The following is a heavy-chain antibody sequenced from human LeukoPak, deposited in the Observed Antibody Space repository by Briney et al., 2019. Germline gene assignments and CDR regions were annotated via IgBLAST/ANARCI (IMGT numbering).Heavy chain of an antibody. Sequence: SETLSLTCTVSGGSISSSSYYWGWIRQPPGKGLEWIGSIYYSGSTYYNPSLKSRVTISVDTSKNQFSLKLSSVTAADTAVYYCAIDGGYYDYVWGSYPNGAFDIWGQGTMVTVSS. D-gene: IGHD3-16*02. CDR1: GGSISSSSYY. CDR3: AIDGGYYDYVWGSYPNGAFDI. V-gene: IGHV4-39*02. J-gene: IGHJ3*02. CDR2: IYYSGST.